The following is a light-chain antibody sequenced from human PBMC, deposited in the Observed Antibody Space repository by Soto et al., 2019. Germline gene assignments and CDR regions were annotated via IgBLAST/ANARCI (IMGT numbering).Light chain of an antibody. J-gene: IGKJ5*01. CDR3: QQYNNWPPIT. V-gene: IGKV3-15*01. CDR1: QSISDT. Sequence: EIVMTQSPATLSVSPGGRATLSCRASQSISDTLAWYQQRPGQAPRLLIYGASTRATGIPARFSGSGSGTEFTLTISSLQSEDFAVYYCQQYNNWPPITFGQGTRLEIK. CDR2: GAS.